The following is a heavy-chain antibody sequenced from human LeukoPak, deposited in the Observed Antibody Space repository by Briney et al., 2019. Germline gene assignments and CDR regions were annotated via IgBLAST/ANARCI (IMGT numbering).Heavy chain of an antibody. V-gene: IGHV4-39*01. D-gene: IGHD3-22*01. CDR1: GGSISSSNYY. CDR3: ARLITTPITYYFDY. CDR2: IYYSGNT. Sequence: PSETLSLTCTVSGGSISSSNYYWGWIRQPPGKGLEWIGSIYYSGNTYYSPSLKSPVTISVDTSKNQFSLKLNSVTAADTALYYCARLITTPITYYFDYWGQGTLVTVSS. J-gene: IGHJ4*02.